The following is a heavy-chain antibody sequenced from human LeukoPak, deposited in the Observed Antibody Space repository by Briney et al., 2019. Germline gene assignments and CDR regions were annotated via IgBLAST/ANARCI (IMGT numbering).Heavy chain of an antibody. CDR3: ACVLRGSGSYPIYYYFDY. CDR1: GGTFSSYA. D-gene: IGHD3-10*01. CDR2: IIPIFGTA. V-gene: IGHV1-69*05. J-gene: IGHJ4*02. Sequence: SVKVSCKASGGTFSSYAISRVRQAPGQGLEWMGGIIPIFGTANYAQKFQGRVTITTDESTSTAYMELSSLRSEDTAVYYCACVLRGSGSYPIYYYFDYWGQGTLVTVSS.